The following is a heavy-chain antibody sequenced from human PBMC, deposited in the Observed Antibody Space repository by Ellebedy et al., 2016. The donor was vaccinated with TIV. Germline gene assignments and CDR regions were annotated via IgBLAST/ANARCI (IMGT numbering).Heavy chain of an antibody. Sequence: ASVKVSXXASGYTFTSYGISWVRQAPGQGLEWMGWISAYNGNTNYAQKLQGRVTMTTDTSTSTAYMELSSLRSEDTAVYYCASGYGDYGWYFDLWGRGTLVTVSS. J-gene: IGHJ2*01. D-gene: IGHD4-17*01. V-gene: IGHV1-18*01. CDR3: ASGYGDYGWYFDL. CDR1: GYTFTSYG. CDR2: ISAYNGNT.